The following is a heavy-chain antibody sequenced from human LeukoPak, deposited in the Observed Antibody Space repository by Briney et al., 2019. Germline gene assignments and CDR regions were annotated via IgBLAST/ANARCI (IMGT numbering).Heavy chain of an antibody. D-gene: IGHD4-11*01. CDR3: VSSDYSNYPPRVDV. V-gene: IGHV4-39*07. CDR1: GGSISTTNYY. CDR2: IYSSGNT. J-gene: IGHJ6*02. Sequence: SETLSLTCTVSGGSISTTNYYWGWIRQPPGRDLEWIGSIYSSGNTYYNPSLESRVTISVDTSKNQLSLKLSSVTAADTAVYYCVSSDYSNYPPRVDVWGQGTTVTVSS.